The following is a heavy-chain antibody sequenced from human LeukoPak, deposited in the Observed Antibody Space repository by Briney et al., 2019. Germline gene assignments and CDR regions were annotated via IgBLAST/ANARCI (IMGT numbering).Heavy chain of an antibody. J-gene: IGHJ4*02. Sequence: SVKVSCKASGYTFTNYGISWVRQAPGQGLEWKGGIIPMFDTPIYAQKFQGRVTITADESTSTVYMELSSLRSEDTAVYYCASIPTGYCSSTSCMFDYWGQGTLVTVS. V-gene: IGHV1-69*13. D-gene: IGHD2-2*01. CDR2: IIPMFDTP. CDR1: GYTFTNYG. CDR3: ASIPTGYCSSTSCMFDY.